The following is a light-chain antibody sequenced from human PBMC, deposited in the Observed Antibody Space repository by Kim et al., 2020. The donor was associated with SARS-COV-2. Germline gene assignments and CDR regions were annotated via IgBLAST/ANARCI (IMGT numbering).Light chain of an antibody. CDR1: QSISSW. V-gene: IGKV1-5*03. CDR2: KAS. J-gene: IGKJ1*01. Sequence: ASVGDRIIITCRASQSISSWLAWYQQEPGKAPKLLIYKASSLESGVPSRFSGSGSGTEFTLTISSLQPDDFATYYCQQYNSYPWTFGHGTKVDIK. CDR3: QQYNSYPWT.